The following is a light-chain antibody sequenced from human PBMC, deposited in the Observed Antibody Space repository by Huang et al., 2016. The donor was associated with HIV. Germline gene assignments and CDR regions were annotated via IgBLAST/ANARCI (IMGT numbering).Light chain of an antibody. Sequence: DIQMTQSPSSLSASLGDRVTITWRGIQGIGNSLAWYQQKPEKPPRLLLYATSRLESVVPSRFSGSGSGTHYTLTITTLQPEDIASYYCQQYQSIPWTFGQGTKVEIK. CDR2: ATS. CDR1: QGIGNS. J-gene: IGKJ1*01. CDR3: QQYQSIPWT. V-gene: IGKV1-NL1*01.